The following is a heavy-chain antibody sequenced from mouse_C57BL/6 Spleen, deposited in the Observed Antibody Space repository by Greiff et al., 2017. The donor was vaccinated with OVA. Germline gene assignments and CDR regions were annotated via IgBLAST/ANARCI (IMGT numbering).Heavy chain of an antibody. CDR1: GYTFTSYW. Sequence: QVQLQQPGAELVKPGASVKLSCTASGYTFTSYWMHWVKQRPGRGLEWIGRIGPNSGGTTSNEKFKSKSTQTVDKPSSPAYKQRSSLTSEDSAVYYCARYHRYYAMDYWGQGTSVTVSA. CDR3: ARYHRYYAMDY. J-gene: IGHJ4*01. CDR2: IGPNSGGT. V-gene: IGHV1-72*01.